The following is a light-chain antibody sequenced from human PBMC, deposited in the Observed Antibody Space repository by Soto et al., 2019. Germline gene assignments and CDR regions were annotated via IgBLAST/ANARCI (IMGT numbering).Light chain of an antibody. CDR2: AAS. Sequence: EIVLTQSPGTLSLSPGDRATLSCSASETVSGKYLACYQQQAGQPPRLLIFAASNRATAIPDRFSGSGSGRDFTLHINRLEPEDFAVYFCQQYSSPPQTFGQGTKVDI. V-gene: IGKV3-20*01. J-gene: IGKJ1*01. CDR3: QQYSSPPQT. CDR1: ETVSGKY.